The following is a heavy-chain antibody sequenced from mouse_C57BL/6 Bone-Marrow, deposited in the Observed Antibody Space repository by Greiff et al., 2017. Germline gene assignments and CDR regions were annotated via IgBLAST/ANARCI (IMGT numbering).Heavy chain of an antibody. CDR1: GYAFSSSW. J-gene: IGHJ1*03. V-gene: IGHV1-82*01. Sequence: QVQLKQSGPELVKPGASVKISCKASGYAFSSSWMNWVKQRPGKGLEWIGRIYPGDGDTNYNGKFKGKATLTADKSSSTAYMQLSSLTSEDSAVYFCAREGIYYDYPDVWGTGTTVTVSS. D-gene: IGHD2-4*01. CDR2: IYPGDGDT. CDR3: AREGIYYDYPDV.